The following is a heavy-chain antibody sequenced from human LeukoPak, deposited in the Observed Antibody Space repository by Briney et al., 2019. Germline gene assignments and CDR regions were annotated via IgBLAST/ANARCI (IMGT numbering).Heavy chain of an antibody. CDR2: FDPEDGET. Sequence: GASVKVSCKVSGYTLTELSMHWVRQAPGKGLEWMGGFDPEDGETIYAQKFQGRVTMTEDTSTDTAYMELSSLRSEDTAVYYCATDFHVRSMIGTYGMDVWGQGTTVTVSS. CDR1: GYTLTELS. V-gene: IGHV1-24*01. D-gene: IGHD3-22*01. J-gene: IGHJ6*02. CDR3: ATDFHVRSMIGTYGMDV.